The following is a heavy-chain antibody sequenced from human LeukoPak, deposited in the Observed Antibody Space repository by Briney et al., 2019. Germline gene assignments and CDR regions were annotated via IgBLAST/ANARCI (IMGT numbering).Heavy chain of an antibody. CDR3: ARDPDRGMGSGSRPHWYFDL. CDR1: GFTFSDYY. CDR2: ISGSGSTT. D-gene: IGHD3-10*01. Sequence: PGGSLRLSCAASGFTFSDYYMSWIRQAPGKGLEWVSYISGSGSTTYYADSVKGRFTISRDNAKNSLYLQINSLRAEDTAVYYCARDPDRGMGSGSRPHWYFDLWGRGTLVTVSS. J-gene: IGHJ2*01. V-gene: IGHV3-11*01.